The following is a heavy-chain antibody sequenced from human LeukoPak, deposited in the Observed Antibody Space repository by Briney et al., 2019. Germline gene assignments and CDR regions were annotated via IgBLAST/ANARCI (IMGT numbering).Heavy chain of an antibody. Sequence: ASVKVSCKASGYTFTSYDINWVRQAPGQGREWMGWMNPNSGNTGYAQKFQGRVTITRNTPISTAYMELSSLRSEDTAVYYCARGPFYDSSGYYFYYWGQGTLVTVSS. CDR3: ARGPFYDSSGYYFYY. D-gene: IGHD3-22*01. CDR2: MNPNSGNT. J-gene: IGHJ4*02. CDR1: GYTFTSYD. V-gene: IGHV1-8*03.